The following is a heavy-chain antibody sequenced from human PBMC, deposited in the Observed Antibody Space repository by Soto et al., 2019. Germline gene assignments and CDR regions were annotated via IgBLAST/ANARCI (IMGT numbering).Heavy chain of an antibody. V-gene: IGHV1-69*02. J-gene: IGHJ4*02. CDR3: TWARGSIGYFRGGSPSSDY. CDR1: GGTFSSYT. Sequence: QVQLVQSGAEVKKPGSSVKVSCKASGGTFSSYTISWVRQAPGQGLEWMGRIIPILGIANYAQKFQGRVKSTEDQSTSKAYMELSMLRSEYTGVYYCTWARGSIGYFRGGSPSSDYWGQGTLVTVSS. D-gene: IGHD2-15*01. CDR2: IIPILGIA.